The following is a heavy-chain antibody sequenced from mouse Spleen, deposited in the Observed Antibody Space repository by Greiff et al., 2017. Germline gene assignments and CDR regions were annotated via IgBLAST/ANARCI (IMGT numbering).Heavy chain of an antibody. CDR2: ISSGSSTI. CDR3: ARGDDYDEGFAY. J-gene: IGHJ3*01. Sequence: EVQVVESGGGLVKPGGSLKLSCAASGFTFSDYGMHWVRQAPEKGLEWVAYISSGSSTIYYADTVKGRFTISRDNAKNTLFLQMTSLRSEDTAMYYCARGDDYDEGFAYWGQGTLVTVSA. D-gene: IGHD2-4*01. V-gene: IGHV5-17*01. CDR1: GFTFSDYG.